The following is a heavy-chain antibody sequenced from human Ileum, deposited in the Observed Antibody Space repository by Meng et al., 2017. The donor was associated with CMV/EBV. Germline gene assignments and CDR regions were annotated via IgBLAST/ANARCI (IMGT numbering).Heavy chain of an antibody. CDR2: ISYDGSNK. Sequence: GGSLRLSCAASGFTFSSYAMHWARQAPGKGLEWVAIISYDGSNKYYADSVKGRFTISRDNSKNTLYLQMNSLRAEDTAVYYCARDQYDFWSGYYGIIDYWGQGTLVTVSS. J-gene: IGHJ4*02. CDR3: ARDQYDFWSGYYGIIDY. CDR1: GFTFSSYA. V-gene: IGHV3-30-3*01. D-gene: IGHD3-3*01.